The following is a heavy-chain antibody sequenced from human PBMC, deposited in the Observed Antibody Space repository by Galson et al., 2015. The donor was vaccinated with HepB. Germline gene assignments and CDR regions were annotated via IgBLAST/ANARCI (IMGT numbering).Heavy chain of an antibody. D-gene: IGHD1-26*01. CDR3: ARVKSGSYYRTGLYVDY. CDR1: GFTFSSYA. V-gene: IGHV3-30-3*01. Sequence: SLRLSCAASGFTFSSYAMHWVRQAPGKGLEWVAVISYDGSNKYYADSVKGRFTISRDNSKNTLYLQMNSLRAEDTAVYYCARVKSGSYYRTGLYVDYWGQGTLVTVSP. CDR2: ISYDGSNK. J-gene: IGHJ4*02.